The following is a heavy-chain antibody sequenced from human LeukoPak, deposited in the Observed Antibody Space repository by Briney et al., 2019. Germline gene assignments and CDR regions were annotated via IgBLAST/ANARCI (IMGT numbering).Heavy chain of an antibody. CDR2: IYTSGST. D-gene: IGHD1-7*01. CDR3: AVYQLELRTVVY. Sequence: SSETLSFTCTVSGGSISSYYWSWIRQPPGKGLEWIGYIYTSGSTNYNPSLKSRVTISVDTSKNQFSLKLSSVTAADTAVYYCAVYQLELRTVVYWGQGTLVTVSS. J-gene: IGHJ4*02. CDR1: GGSISSYY. V-gene: IGHV4-4*09.